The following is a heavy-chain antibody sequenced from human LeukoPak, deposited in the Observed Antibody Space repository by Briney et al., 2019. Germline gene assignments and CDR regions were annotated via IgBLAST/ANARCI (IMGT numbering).Heavy chain of an antibody. Sequence: PGGSLRLSCAASGFTFSSYAMSWVRQAPGKGLEWVSAASGHGDSTYYADSVKGRFTISRDNSKNTLYLQMNSLRAEDTAVYYCAKDPGIAVAGTGKYFQHWGQGTLVTVSS. CDR1: GFTFSSYA. CDR3: AKDPGIAVAGTGKYFQH. J-gene: IGHJ1*01. V-gene: IGHV3-23*01. D-gene: IGHD6-19*01. CDR2: ASGHGDST.